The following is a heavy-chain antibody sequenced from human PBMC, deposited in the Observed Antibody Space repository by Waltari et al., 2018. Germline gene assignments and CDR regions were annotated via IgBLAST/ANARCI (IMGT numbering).Heavy chain of an antibody. V-gene: IGHV4-59*01. Sequence: QVQLQESGTGLVKPSETLSLTCTVSGGSISRYYWTWIRPPPGKGLEWIGYISYSGTTNYNPSLKSRVTISVDTSKNQLSLKLSSVTAADTAVYYCARDGFGSGKFQHWGQGTLVTVSS. CDR3: ARDGFGSGKFQH. D-gene: IGHD3-10*01. CDR1: GGSISRYY. CDR2: ISYSGTT. J-gene: IGHJ1*01.